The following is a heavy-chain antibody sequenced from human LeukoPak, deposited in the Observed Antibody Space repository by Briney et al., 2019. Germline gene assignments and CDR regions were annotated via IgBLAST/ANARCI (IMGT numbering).Heavy chain of an antibody. J-gene: IGHJ4*02. CDR1: GGSISSSSYY. CDR3: ARNRARDILTGYYPPYYFDY. CDR2: IYYSGST. Sequence: PSETLSLTCTVSGGSISSSSYYWGWIRQPPGKGLEWIGSIYYSGSTYYNPSLKSRVTISVDASKNQFSLKLSSVTAADTAVYYCARNRARDILTGYYPPYYFDYWGQGTLVTVSS. V-gene: IGHV4-39*01. D-gene: IGHD3-9*01.